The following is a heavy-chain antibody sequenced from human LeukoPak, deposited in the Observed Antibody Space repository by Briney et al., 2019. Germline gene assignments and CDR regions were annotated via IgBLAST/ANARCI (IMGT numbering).Heavy chain of an antibody. V-gene: IGHV4-61*02. D-gene: IGHD2-21*01. CDR3: AREICGGDCYPYYYYYMDV. CDR1: GGSISSGSYY. J-gene: IGHJ6*03. CDR2: IYTSERT. Sequence: SEPLSLPCTVSGGSISSGSYYWRWIRQPAGKGLEWIGRIYTSERTNYNPSLKSRVTISEYTSKNQFSMKLTSMTAADTAVYYCAREICGGDCYPYYYYYMDVWGKGTTVTVSS.